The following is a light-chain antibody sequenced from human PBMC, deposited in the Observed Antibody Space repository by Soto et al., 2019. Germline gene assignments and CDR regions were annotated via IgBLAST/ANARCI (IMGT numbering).Light chain of an antibody. CDR3: QQYNNWPRGFT. CDR1: QSLSSN. V-gene: IGKV3-15*01. CDR2: GAS. J-gene: IGKJ3*01. Sequence: EIVMTQSPATLSVSPGERATLSCRASQSLSSNLAWYPQKPGQATRLLIYGASTRATGISARVSGSESGTEFTLTISSLQSEDFAVYSCQQYNNWPRGFTFGPGTKVDMK.